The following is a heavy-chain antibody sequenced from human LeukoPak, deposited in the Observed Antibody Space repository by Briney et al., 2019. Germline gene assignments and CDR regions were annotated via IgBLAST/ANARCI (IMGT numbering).Heavy chain of an antibody. CDR2: INSDGSEG. V-gene: IGHV3-7*03. D-gene: IGHD3-9*01. CDR3: AGGTGFIIKD. Sequence: GGSLRLSCAVSGFTFSGFWMSWSRQAPGKGLEWVASINSDGSEGYYADAVKGRFTISRDNAKNSLYLQMNNLRIEDTAMYYCAGGTGFIIKDWGQGTLVTVSS. J-gene: IGHJ4*02. CDR1: GFTFSGFW.